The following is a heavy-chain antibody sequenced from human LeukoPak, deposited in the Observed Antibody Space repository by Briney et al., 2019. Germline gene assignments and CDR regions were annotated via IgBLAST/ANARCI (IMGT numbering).Heavy chain of an antibody. CDR1: GFTFSIYV. D-gene: IGHD1-26*01. J-gene: IGHJ3*02. CDR3: AKGGGSYLGSSIDI. Sequence: GGSLRLSCAASGFTFSIYVMNWVRQAPGKGLEWVSGISDSGGSTYYADSVKGRFTISRDNSKNTLYLQVNSLRAEDAAIYYCAKGGGSYLGSSIDIWGQGTMVTVSS. CDR2: ISDSGGST. V-gene: IGHV3-23*01.